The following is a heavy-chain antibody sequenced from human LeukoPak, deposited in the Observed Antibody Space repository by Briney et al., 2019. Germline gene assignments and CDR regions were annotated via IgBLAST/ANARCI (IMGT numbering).Heavy chain of an antibody. J-gene: IGHJ4*02. CDR2: ISAYNGNT. Sequence: APVKVSCKASGYTFTSYGISWVRQAPGQGLEWMGWISAYNGNTNYAQKLQGRVTMTTDTSTSTAYMELRSLRSDDTAVYYCARDDSNYVTFDYWGQGTLVTVSS. V-gene: IGHV1-18*01. CDR1: GYTFTSYG. CDR3: ARDDSNYVTFDY. D-gene: IGHD4-11*01.